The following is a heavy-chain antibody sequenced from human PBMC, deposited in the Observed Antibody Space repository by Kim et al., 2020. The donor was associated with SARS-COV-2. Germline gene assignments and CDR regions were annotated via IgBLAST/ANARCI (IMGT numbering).Heavy chain of an antibody. CDR2: ERTQK. V-gene: IGHV3-7*01. Sequence: ERTQKYYVDSVKSLFPISRDYAKNSLYLQMSSLRADDTAVYFCTRGVTIAWGQGTLVTVSS. D-gene: IGHD2-15*01. CDR3: TRGVTIA. J-gene: IGHJ5*02.